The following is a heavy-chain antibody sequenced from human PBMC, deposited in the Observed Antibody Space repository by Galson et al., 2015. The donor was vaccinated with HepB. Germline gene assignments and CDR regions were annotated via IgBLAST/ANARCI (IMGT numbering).Heavy chain of an antibody. V-gene: IGHV3-48*03. J-gene: IGHJ5*02. CDR3: ARADGGGTYYDFWSGYRGWFDP. CDR1: GFTFSSYE. CDR2: ISSSGSTI. D-gene: IGHD3-3*01. Sequence: SLRLSCAASGFTFSSYEMNWVRQAPGKGLEWVSYISSSGSTIYYADSVKGRFTISRDNAKNSLYLQMNSLRAEDTAVYYCARADGGGTYYDFWSGYRGWFDPWGQGTLVTVSS.